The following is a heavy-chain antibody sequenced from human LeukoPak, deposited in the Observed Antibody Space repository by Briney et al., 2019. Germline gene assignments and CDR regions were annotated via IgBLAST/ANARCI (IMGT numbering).Heavy chain of an antibody. CDR1: GSTFSSYS. J-gene: IGHJ3*02. CDR3: ARGGTGATRDDTFDI. D-gene: IGHD1-7*01. Sequence: GGSLRLSCADSGSTFSSYSMNWVRQAPGKGLEWVSSISSGSSHIFYADSVKGRFTISRENARNSLYLQMNSLRAEDTAVYYCARGGTGATRDDTFDIWGQGTMVTVSS. CDR2: ISSGSSHI. V-gene: IGHV3-21*01.